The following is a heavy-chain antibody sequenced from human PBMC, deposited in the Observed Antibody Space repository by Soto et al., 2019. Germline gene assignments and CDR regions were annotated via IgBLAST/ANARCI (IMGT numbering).Heavy chain of an antibody. Sequence: SETLSLTCTVSGGSISSYYWSWIRQPPGKGLEWIGYIYYSGSTNYNPSLKSRVTISVDTSKNQFSLKLSSVTAADTAVYYCARENDYGDYLDYWGQGTLVTVSS. CDR2: IYYSGST. J-gene: IGHJ4*02. CDR1: GGSISSYY. D-gene: IGHD4-17*01. CDR3: ARENDYGDYLDY. V-gene: IGHV4-59*01.